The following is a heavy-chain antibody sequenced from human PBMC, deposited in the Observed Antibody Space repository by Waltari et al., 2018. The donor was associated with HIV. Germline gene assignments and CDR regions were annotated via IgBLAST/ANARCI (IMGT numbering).Heavy chain of an antibody. CDR1: GYSFTSYW. V-gene: IGHV5-10-1*01. CDR2: IDPSDSYT. D-gene: IGHD6-19*01. Sequence: EVQLVQSGAEVKKPGASLRISCQGSGYSFTSYWTSWVSQMPGKGLEWMGRIDPSDSYTNYSPSFQGHVTISADKSISTAYLQWSSLKASDTAMYYCARHPGIAVAGSAEYFQHWGQGTLVTVSS. CDR3: ARHPGIAVAGSAEYFQH. J-gene: IGHJ1*01.